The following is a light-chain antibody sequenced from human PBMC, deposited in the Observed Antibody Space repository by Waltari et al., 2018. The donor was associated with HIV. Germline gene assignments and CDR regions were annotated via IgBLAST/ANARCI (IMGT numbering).Light chain of an antibody. CDR1: NIGSKN. J-gene: IGLJ2*01. CDR2: DYT. CDR3: QVWDTGSDHVI. Sequence: SYVLTQPPSVSVAPGQTARITCGGNNIGSKNVFWYQQKPGQAPVVVVYDYTDRPSGIPGGLSGSTSGNTATLTISRVEAGDEADYHCQVWDTGSDHVIFGGGTKLTVL. V-gene: IGLV3-21*02.